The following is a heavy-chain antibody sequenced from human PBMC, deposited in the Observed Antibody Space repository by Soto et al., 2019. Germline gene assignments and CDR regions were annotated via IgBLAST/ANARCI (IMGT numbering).Heavy chain of an antibody. J-gene: IGHJ4*02. CDR3: ARDREYYGSGSSLRGYFGY. V-gene: IGHV4-31*03. D-gene: IGHD3-10*01. Sequence: QVQLQESGPGLVKPSQTLSLTCTVSGGSISSGGYYWSWIRQHPGKGLEWIGYIYYSGSTYYNPSLKSRVTISVDTSNNQCSLKLSSVTAADTAVYYCARDREYYGSGSSLRGYFGYWGQGTLVTVSS. CDR1: GGSISSGGYY. CDR2: IYYSGST.